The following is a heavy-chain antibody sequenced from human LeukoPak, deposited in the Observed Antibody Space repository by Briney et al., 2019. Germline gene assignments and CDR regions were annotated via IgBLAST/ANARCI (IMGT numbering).Heavy chain of an antibody. D-gene: IGHD1-26*01. Sequence: SETLSLTCTVSGGSISSYYWSWIRQPPGKGLEWIGYIYYSGSTDYNPYLKSRVTISVDTSKNQFSLKLTSVTAADTAVYYCARAGTYSGSYRFDSWGQGTLVTVSS. CDR1: GGSISSYY. V-gene: IGHV4-59*01. CDR2: IYYSGST. CDR3: ARAGTYSGSYRFDS. J-gene: IGHJ4*02.